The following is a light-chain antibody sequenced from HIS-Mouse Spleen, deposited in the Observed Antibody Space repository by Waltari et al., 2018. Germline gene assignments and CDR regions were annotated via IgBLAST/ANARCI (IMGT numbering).Light chain of an antibody. CDR3: YSTDSSGNHRV. CDR2: EDS. CDR1: ALPKKY. J-gene: IGLJ2*01. Sequence: SYELTQPPSVSGSPGQTARVTCPVDALPKKYTYWYQQKSGQAPVLVIYEDSKRPSGIPERFSGSSSGTMATLTISGAQVEDEADYYCYSTDSSGNHRVFGGGTKLTVL. V-gene: IGLV3-10*01.